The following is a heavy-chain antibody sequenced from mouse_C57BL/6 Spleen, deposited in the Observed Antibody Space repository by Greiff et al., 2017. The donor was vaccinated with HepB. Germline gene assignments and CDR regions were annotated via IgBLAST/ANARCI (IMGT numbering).Heavy chain of an antibody. CDR1: GYTFTDYY. D-gene: IGHD2-1*01. CDR3: ARDYYGNYQYFDY. J-gene: IGHJ2*01. CDR2: INPYNGGT. V-gene: IGHV1-19*01. Sequence: VQLQQSGPVLVKPGASVKMSCKASGYTFTDYYMNWVKQSHGKSLERIGVINPYNGGTSYNQKLKGKATLTVDKSSSTAYMELNSLTSEDSAVYYCARDYYGNYQYFDYWGQGTTLTVSS.